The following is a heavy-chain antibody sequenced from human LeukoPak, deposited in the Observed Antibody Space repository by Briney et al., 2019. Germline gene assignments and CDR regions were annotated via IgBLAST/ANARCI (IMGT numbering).Heavy chain of an antibody. CDR1: GFTFSSYG. Sequence: GRSLGLSCAASGFTFSSYGMHWVRQAPGKGLEWVAVIWYDGSNKCYADPVKGRFTISRDNSKNTLYLQMNSLRAEDSAVYYCAFTKTTYYYYGMDVWGQGTTVTVSS. CDR2: IWYDGSNK. J-gene: IGHJ6*02. D-gene: IGHD2-8*01. V-gene: IGHV3-33*01. CDR3: AFTKTTYYYYGMDV.